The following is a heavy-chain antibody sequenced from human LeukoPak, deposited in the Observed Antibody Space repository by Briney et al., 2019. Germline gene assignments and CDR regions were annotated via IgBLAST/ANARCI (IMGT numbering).Heavy chain of an antibody. D-gene: IGHD6-19*01. V-gene: IGHV1-2*02. CDR3: ARPRNPGIAVAAPY. CDR1: GYTFTGYY. CDR2: INPNSGDT. J-gene: IGHJ4*02. Sequence: VASVKVSCKTPGYTFTGYYMHWVRQAPGQGLEWMGWINPNSGDTNYAQKFQGRVTMTRDTSISTAYMELTWLRSDDTAVYFCARPRNPGIAVAAPYWGQGTLVTVSS.